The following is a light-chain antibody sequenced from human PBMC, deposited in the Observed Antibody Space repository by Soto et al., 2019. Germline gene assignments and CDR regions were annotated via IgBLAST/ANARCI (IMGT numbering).Light chain of an antibody. CDR1: SSNIGAGYD. V-gene: IGLV1-40*01. J-gene: IGLJ1*01. CDR3: QSYDSGLSGYV. CDR2: GNS. Sequence: QSVLTQPPSVSGAPGQRVTIPCTGSSSNIGAGYDVHWYQQLPGTAPKLLIYGNSNRPSGVPDRFSGSKSGTSASLAITGLQAEDEANYYCQSYDSGLSGYVFGTGTKVTVL.